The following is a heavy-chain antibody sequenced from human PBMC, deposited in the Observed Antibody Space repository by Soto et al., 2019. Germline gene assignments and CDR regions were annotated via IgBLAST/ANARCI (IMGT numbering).Heavy chain of an antibody. D-gene: IGHD3-10*01. CDR3: ARHRGPAPVY. Sequence: SETLSLTCTVSGGSISGYYWTWIRQPPGKGLEWVGSLFYGGTTDYNPSLKSRLTMSLDTSKNHFSLKLRAVTAANTAVYYCARHRGPAPVYWGQGPLVTVSS. CDR2: LFYGGTT. V-gene: IGHV4-39*01. J-gene: IGHJ4*02. CDR1: GGSISGYY.